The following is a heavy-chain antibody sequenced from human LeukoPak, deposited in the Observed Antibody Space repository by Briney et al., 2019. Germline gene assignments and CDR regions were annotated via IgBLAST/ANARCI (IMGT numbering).Heavy chain of an antibody. V-gene: IGHV3-30-3*01. Sequence: PGRSLRLSCAASGFTFSSYAMHWVRQAPGKGLEWVAVISYDGSNKYYADSVKGRFTISRDNSKNTLYLQMNSLRAEDTAVYYCARATYYYDSSGSLLGYWGQGTLVTVSS. CDR1: GFTFSSYA. J-gene: IGHJ4*02. D-gene: IGHD3-22*01. CDR2: ISYDGSNK. CDR3: ARATYYYDSSGSLLGY.